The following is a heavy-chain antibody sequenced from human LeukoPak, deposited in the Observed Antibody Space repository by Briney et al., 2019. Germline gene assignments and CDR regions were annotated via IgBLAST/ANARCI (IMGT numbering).Heavy chain of an antibody. D-gene: IGHD4-17*01. CDR1: GFTFSSYS. Sequence: GGSLRLSCAASGFTFSSYSMNWVRQAPGKGLEWVGFIRSKAYGGTTEYAASVKGRFTISRDDSKSIAYLQMNSLKTEDTAVYYCTRDLPSTVTYYFDYWGQGTLVTVSS. J-gene: IGHJ4*02. CDR3: TRDLPSTVTYYFDY. CDR2: IRSKAYGGTT. V-gene: IGHV3-49*04.